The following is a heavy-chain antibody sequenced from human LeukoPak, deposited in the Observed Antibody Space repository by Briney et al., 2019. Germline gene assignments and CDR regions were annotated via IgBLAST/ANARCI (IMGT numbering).Heavy chain of an antibody. CDR3: AREGLVSGYYSLDY. CDR2: ISSSSSTI. D-gene: IGHD3-22*01. V-gene: IGHV3-48*02. CDR1: GFTFSSHS. Sequence: PGGSLRLSCAASGFTFSSHSMNWVRQAPGKGLEWGSYISSSSSTIYYADSVKGRFTISRDNAKNSLYLQMNSLRDEDTAVYYCAREGLVSGYYSLDYWGQGTLVTISS. J-gene: IGHJ4*02.